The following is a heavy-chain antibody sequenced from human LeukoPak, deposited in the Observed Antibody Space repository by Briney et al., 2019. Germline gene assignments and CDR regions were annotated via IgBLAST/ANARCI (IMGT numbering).Heavy chain of an antibody. CDR1: GVSISSYY. CDR3: ARGHGMDV. Sequence: KPSETLSLTCTVSGVSISSYYWSWIRQPPGKGLEWIGEINHSGSTNYNPSLKSRVTISVDTSKNQFSLKLSSVTAADTAVYYCARGHGMDVWGQGTTVTVSS. J-gene: IGHJ6*02. CDR2: INHSGST. V-gene: IGHV4-34*01.